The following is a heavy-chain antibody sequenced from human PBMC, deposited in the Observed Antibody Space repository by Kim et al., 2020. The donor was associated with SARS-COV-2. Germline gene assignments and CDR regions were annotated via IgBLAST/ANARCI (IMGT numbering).Heavy chain of an antibody. D-gene: IGHD5-12*01. J-gene: IGHJ4*02. CDR2: N. V-gene: IGHV6-1*01. CDR3: ARDGKRDGYNY. Sequence: NDYAVSVKSRITINPDTSKNQFSLQLNSVTPEDTAVYYCARDGKRDGYNYWGQGTLVTVSS.